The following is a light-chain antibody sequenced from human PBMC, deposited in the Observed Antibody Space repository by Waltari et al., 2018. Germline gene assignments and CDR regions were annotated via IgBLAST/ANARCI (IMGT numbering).Light chain of an antibody. V-gene: IGKV1-39*01. CDR2: GAT. Sequence: DIQMTQSPSTLSASVGDRVTISCRAGQSISVYLNWYQQKHGEAPKLLIHGATTLENGVLTRFSGSGSGTDFTLTISTLQPEDFATYYCQQSFTTLWTFGQGTEVEIK. J-gene: IGKJ1*01. CDR3: QQSFTTLWT. CDR1: QSISVY.